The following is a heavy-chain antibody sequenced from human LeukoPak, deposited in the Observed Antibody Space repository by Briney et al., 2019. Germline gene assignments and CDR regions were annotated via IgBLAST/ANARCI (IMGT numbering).Heavy chain of an antibody. Sequence: PGGSLRLSCEASGFTFDDYAMHWVRQAPGKGLEWVSYISSSSSTIYYADSVKGRFTISRDNAKNSLYLQMNSLRAEDTAVYYCARDAPPYYYDSSGSHSLFFDYWGQGTLVTVSS. V-gene: IGHV3-48*01. J-gene: IGHJ4*02. D-gene: IGHD3-22*01. CDR3: ARDAPPYYYDSSGSHSLFFDY. CDR1: GFTFDDYA. CDR2: ISSSSSTI.